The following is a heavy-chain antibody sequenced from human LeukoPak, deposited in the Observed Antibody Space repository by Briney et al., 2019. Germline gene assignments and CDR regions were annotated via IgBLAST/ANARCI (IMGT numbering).Heavy chain of an antibody. D-gene: IGHD3-10*01. CDR2: ISGSGGST. J-gene: IGHJ6*03. CDR3: AREFITMVRGVRAIMDV. Sequence: GGSLRLSCAASGFTFSSYAMSWVRQAPGKGLEWVSAISGSGGSTYYADSVKGRFTISRDNSKNTLYLQMNSLRAEDTAVYYCAREFITMVRGVRAIMDVWGKGTTVTVSS. CDR1: GFTFSSYA. V-gene: IGHV3-23*01.